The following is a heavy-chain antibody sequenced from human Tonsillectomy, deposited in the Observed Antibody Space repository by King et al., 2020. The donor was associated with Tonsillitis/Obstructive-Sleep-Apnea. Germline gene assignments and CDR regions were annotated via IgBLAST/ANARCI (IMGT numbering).Heavy chain of an antibody. CDR3: ARVSPYSSSSYY. Sequence: QLVQSGGGLVQPGGSLRLSCAASGFTFSSYNMNWVRQAPGKGLEWVSYISSGGSPIYYADSVKGRFTISRDNAKNSLYLQMNSLRDEDTAVYYCARVSPYSSSSYYWGQGTLVTVSS. CDR1: GFTFSSYN. J-gene: IGHJ4*02. V-gene: IGHV3-48*02. D-gene: IGHD6-6*01. CDR2: ISSGGSPI.